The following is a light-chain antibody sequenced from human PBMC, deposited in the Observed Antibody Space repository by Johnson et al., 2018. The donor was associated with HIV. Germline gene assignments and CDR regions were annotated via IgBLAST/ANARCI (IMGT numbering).Light chain of an antibody. CDR3: GTWDSSLSAGV. V-gene: IGLV1-51*01. Sequence: QPVLTQPPSVSAAPGQKVTISCSVSSSNIGNNYVSWYQQVPGTAPKLLIYDNNKRPSGIPDRFSGSKSGTSATRGITGLQTGDEAEYYCGTWDSSLSAGVFGTGTKVTVL. J-gene: IGLJ1*01. CDR1: SSNIGNNY. CDR2: DNN.